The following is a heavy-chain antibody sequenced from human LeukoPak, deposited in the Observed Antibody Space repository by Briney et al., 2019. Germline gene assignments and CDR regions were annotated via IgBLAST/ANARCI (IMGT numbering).Heavy chain of an antibody. CDR2: IYYSGST. D-gene: IGHD1-26*01. CDR1: GGYISSSSYY. CDR3: ARHAPDVVGATSWFDP. V-gene: IGHV4-39*01. Sequence: SETLSLTCTVSGGYISSSSYYWGWIRQPPGKGLEWIGSIYYSGSTYYNPSLKSRVTISVDTSKNQFSLKLSSVTAADTAVYYCARHAPDVVGATSWFDPWGQGTLVTVSS. J-gene: IGHJ5*02.